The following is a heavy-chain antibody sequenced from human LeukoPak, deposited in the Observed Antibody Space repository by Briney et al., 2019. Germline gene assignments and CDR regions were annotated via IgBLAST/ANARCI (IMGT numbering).Heavy chain of an antibody. CDR2: MNHDGSEK. Sequence: ETLSLTCAVSGGSISSSNWWSWVRQPPGKGLEWVANMNHDGSEKYYIDSVKGRFTISRDNAKNSLYLQMNSLRAEDTAVYYCARDQLYCGGPTCYRTGDDSWGQGTLVTVSS. CDR3: ARDQLYCGGPTCYRTGDDS. V-gene: IGHV3-7*01. CDR1: GGSISSSNW. D-gene: IGHD2-2*02. J-gene: IGHJ4*02.